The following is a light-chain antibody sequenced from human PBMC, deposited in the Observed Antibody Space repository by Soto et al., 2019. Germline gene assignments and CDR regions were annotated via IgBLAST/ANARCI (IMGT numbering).Light chain of an antibody. CDR2: DIS. CDR1: QTVDSY. V-gene: IGKV3-11*01. Sequence: DIVLTQSPATLSLSPGERATLSCRASQTVDSYLAWYQQKPGQAPRLLIYDISHRATGIPARFSGSGSGTDFTLTISSLEPEVFAVYYCQQRRNWPRTFGRGTKVEIK. J-gene: IGKJ4*01. CDR3: QQRRNWPRT.